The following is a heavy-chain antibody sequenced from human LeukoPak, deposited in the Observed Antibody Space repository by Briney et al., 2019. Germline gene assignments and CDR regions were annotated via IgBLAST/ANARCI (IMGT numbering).Heavy chain of an antibody. Sequence: ASVKVSCKVSGYTLTELSMHWVRQAPGKGLEWMGGFDPEDGETIYAQKFQGRVTMTEDTSTDTAYMELSSLRSEDTAVYYCATDGPGKGATDYWGQGTLVTVSS. D-gene: IGHD1-26*01. CDR2: FDPEDGET. V-gene: IGHV1-24*01. CDR1: GYTLTELS. CDR3: ATDGPGKGATDY. J-gene: IGHJ4*02.